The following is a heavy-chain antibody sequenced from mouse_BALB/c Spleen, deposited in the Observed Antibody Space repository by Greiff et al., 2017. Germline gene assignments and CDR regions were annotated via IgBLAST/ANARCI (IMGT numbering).Heavy chain of an antibody. D-gene: IGHD2-4*01. CDR1: GFTFSSYG. V-gene: IGHV5-6-3*01. J-gene: IGHJ4*01. CDR2: INSNGGST. CDR3: AREDYDDAMDC. Sequence: EVQRVESGGGLVQPGGSLKLSCAASGFTFSSYGMSWVRQTPDKRLELVATINSNGGSTYYPDSVKGRFTISRDNAKNTLYLQMSSLKSEDTAMYYCAREDYDDAMDCWGQGTSVTVAS.